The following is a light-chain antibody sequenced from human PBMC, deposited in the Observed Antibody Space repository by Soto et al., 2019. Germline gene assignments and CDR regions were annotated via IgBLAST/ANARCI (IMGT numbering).Light chain of an antibody. CDR1: QSISTY. CDR2: GAS. Sequence: VLTQSPATLSLSPGERATLSCRSSQSISTYSAWYQQKPGQAPRLLIYGASNRASGIPARFSGSGSGTDFTLTISSLEPEDFAVYYCQQRSNWPPRTFGQGTKVDIX. CDR3: QQRSNWPPRT. J-gene: IGKJ1*01. V-gene: IGKV3-11*01.